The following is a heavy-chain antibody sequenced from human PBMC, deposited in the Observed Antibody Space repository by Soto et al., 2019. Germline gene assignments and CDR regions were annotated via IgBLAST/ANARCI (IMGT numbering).Heavy chain of an antibody. CDR2: ITQDGSEK. Sequence: EVQLVEAGGGLVRPGGSVRLSCAASGFTFNTYCKSWVRQAPGKGLEWVANITQDGSEKYYVDFVKGRFTISRDNAENSVYLQMNSLRAEDTAVYFCTRGECNSETYSCFDYWGQGTLVTVSS. D-gene: IGHD1-26*01. V-gene: IGHV3-7*01. CDR3: TRGECNSETYSCFDY. CDR1: GFTFNTYC. J-gene: IGHJ4*02.